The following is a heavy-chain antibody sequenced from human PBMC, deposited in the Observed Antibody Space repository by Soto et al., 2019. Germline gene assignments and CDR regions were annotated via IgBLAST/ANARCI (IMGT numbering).Heavy chain of an antibody. CDR2: ISSTTNYI. CDR3: ARESEDLTSNFDY. CDR1: GFTFTRYS. J-gene: IGHJ4*02. V-gene: IGHV3-21*06. Sequence: PGGSLRLSCAASGFTFTRYSMNWVRRAPGKGLEWVSSISSTTNYIYYRDSMKGRFTISRDNAKNSLYLEMNSLRAEDTAVYYCARESEDLTSNFDYWGQGTLVTV.